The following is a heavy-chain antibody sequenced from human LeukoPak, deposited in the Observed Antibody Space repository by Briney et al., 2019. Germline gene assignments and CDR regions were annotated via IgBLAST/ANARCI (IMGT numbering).Heavy chain of an antibody. CDR3: ARGGYGHILNPYYFDY. V-gene: IGHV4-34*01. CDR1: GGSFSGYY. J-gene: IGHJ4*02. CDR2: INHRGST. D-gene: IGHD5-12*01. Sequence: PSETLSLTCAVYGGSFSGYYWSWIRQPPGKGLEWIGEINHRGSTNYNPSLKSRVTISVDTSKNQFSLKLSSVTAADTAVYYCARGGYGHILNPYYFDYWGQGTLVTVSS.